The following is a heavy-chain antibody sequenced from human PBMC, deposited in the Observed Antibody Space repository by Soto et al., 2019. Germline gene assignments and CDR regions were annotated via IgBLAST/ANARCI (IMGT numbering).Heavy chain of an antibody. Sequence: QVQLQESGPGLVKPSQTLSLTCTVSGGSISSGGYYWSWIRQHPGKGLEWIGYIYYSGSTYYNPSPKSRVTLSVDTSKNQFSLQLSSVTAADTAVYYCARDLEGSGTIDYWGQGTLVTVSS. D-gene: IGHD3-10*01. V-gene: IGHV4-31*03. CDR3: ARDLEGSGTIDY. J-gene: IGHJ4*02. CDR2: IYYSGST. CDR1: GGSISSGGYY.